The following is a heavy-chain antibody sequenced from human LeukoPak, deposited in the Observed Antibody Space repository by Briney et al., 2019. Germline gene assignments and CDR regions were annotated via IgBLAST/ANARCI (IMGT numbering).Heavy chain of an antibody. V-gene: IGHV3-11*04. Sequence: GGSLRLSCAASGFTFSDYYMSWIRQAPGKGLEWVSYISSSGSTIYYADSVKGRFTISRDNAKNSLYLQMNSLRAEDTAVYYCARAPITMVRGVTYFDYWGQGTLVTVSS. CDR2: ISSSGSTI. J-gene: IGHJ4*02. CDR1: GFTFSDYY. D-gene: IGHD3-10*01. CDR3: ARAPITMVRGVTYFDY.